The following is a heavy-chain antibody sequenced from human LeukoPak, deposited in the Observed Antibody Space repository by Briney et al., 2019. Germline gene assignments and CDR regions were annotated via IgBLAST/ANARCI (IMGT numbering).Heavy chain of an antibody. Sequence: GRSLRLSCAASGFTFSSYGMHWVRQAPGKGLEWVAVIWYDGSNKYYADSVKGRFTISRHNSKNTLYLQMNSLRAEDTAVYYCARGLTVTNYYYYGMDVWGQGTTVTVSS. D-gene: IGHD4-17*01. CDR3: ARGLTVTNYYYYGMDV. CDR2: IWYDGSNK. CDR1: GFTFSSYG. J-gene: IGHJ6*02. V-gene: IGHV3-33*01.